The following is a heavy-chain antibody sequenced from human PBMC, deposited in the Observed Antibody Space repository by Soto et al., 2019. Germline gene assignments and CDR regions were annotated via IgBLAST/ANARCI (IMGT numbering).Heavy chain of an antibody. CDR2: INQGGSAV. CDR1: GFTFSDYY. V-gene: IGHV3-7*05. J-gene: IGHJ5*01. CDR3: AKCGGPGTVDS. Sequence: TGGSLRLSCAASGFTFSDYYMSWIRQAPGKGLEWVANINQGGSAVYYVDSVKGRFTISRDNAENSLYLQMNSLRGEDTATYYCAKCGGPGTVDSWGRGTLVTVSS. D-gene: IGHD2-21*01.